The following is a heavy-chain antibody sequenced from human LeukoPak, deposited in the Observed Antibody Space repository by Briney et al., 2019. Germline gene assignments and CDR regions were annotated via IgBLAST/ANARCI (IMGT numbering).Heavy chain of an antibody. CDR2: ILYAGSNK. CDR1: GFTFSSYD. J-gene: IGHJ4*02. CDR3: AKDLRGSSSLLDY. Sequence: PGGSLRLSCAASGFTFSSYDMHWVRQAPGKGLEWVAAILYAGSNKYYADSVKDRFTISRDNSKNTLYLQMNSLRAEDTAVYYCAKDLRGSSSLLDYWGQGTLVTVSS. D-gene: IGHD6-6*01. V-gene: IGHV3-30*18.